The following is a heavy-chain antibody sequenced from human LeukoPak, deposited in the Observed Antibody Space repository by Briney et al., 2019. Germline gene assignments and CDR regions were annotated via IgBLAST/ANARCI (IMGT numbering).Heavy chain of an antibody. CDR2: INLSSGGT. V-gene: IGHV1-2*06. CDR1: GDTFTAYY. CDR3: ARRPRGGSYQYLPGPIDS. Sequence: GASVKLSCKASGDTFTAYYMDWVRQAPGQGLEWMGRINLSSGGTNYAQKFQGRVTMTRDTSISTAYMELLRLRSDDTAVYYCARRPRGGSYQYLPGPIDSWGQGTLVNVSS. D-gene: IGHD1-26*01. J-gene: IGHJ4*02.